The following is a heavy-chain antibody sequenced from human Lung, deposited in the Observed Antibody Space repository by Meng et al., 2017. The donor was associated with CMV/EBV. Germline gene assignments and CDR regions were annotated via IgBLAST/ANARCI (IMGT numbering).Heavy chain of an antibody. J-gene: IGHJ4*02. CDR3: ARTGEVAAAGYDY. CDR1: GGSVSGYY. D-gene: IGHD6-13*01. V-gene: IGHV4-34*01. CDR2: INHSGST. Sequence: CAVSGGSVSGYYWSWIRQPPGKGLEWIGEINHSGSTNYNPSLKSRVTISVDTSKNQFSLKLSSVTAADTAVYYCARTGEVAAAGYDYWGQGTLVTVSS.